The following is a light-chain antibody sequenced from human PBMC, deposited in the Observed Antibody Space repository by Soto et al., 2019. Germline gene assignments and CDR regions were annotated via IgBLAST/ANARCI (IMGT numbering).Light chain of an antibody. V-gene: IGKV1-12*01. CDR2: AAS. CDR1: QGIISW. CDR3: QPANSFPLT. Sequence: DIQMTQSPSSVSASVGDRVTITCRTSQGIISWLAWYQQQQGKAPRLLIYAASSLQSGVPSRFSGSGSGTDFTLPISSLQPEDFAHYYCQPANSFPLTFGEGNKVEIK. J-gene: IGKJ4*01.